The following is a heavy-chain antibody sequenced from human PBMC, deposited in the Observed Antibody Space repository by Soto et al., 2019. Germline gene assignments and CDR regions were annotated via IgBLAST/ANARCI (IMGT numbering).Heavy chain of an antibody. CDR2: IYWDDDK. V-gene: IGHV2-5*02. CDR3: AHRRYSGYDEDLNWFDP. D-gene: IGHD5-12*01. J-gene: IGHJ5*02. CDR1: GFSLSTSGVG. Sequence: QITLKESGPTLVKPTQTLTLTCTFSGFSLSTSGVGVGWIRQPPGKALEWLALIYWDDDKRYSPSLKSRLTITKDSSKNHVVLTMTSMDPVDTATYYCAHRRYSGYDEDLNWFDPWGQGTLVTVSS.